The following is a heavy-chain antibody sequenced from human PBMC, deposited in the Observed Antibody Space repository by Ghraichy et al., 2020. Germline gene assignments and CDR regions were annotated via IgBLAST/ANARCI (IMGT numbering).Heavy chain of an antibody. V-gene: IGHV4-30-4*01. CDR3: ARLRGGYYFDY. J-gene: IGHJ4*02. CDR2: IYYSGST. Sequence: SETLSLTCTVSGGSISSGDYYWSWIRQPPGKGLEWIGYIYYSGSTYYNPSLKSRVTISVDTSKTQFSLKLSSVTAADTAVYYCARLRGGYYFDYWGQGTLVTVSS. CDR1: GGSISSGDYY. D-gene: IGHD2-15*01.